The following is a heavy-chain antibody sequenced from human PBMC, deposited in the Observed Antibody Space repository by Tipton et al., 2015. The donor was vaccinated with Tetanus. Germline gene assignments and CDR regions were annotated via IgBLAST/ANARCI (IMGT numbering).Heavy chain of an antibody. J-gene: IGHJ3*02. CDR1: GGSISNYY. V-gene: IGHV4-4*07. Sequence: TLSLTCSVSGGSISNYYWNWIRQPAGKGLEWIGRIYVTGAINYSPALQSRVTMSVDTAKNQFPLRLSSVTAADAAMYYCAREVVYYHVGSGFYAFDIWGRGTMVAVSS. D-gene: IGHD3-22*01. CDR3: AREVVYYHVGSGFYAFDI. CDR2: IYVTGAI.